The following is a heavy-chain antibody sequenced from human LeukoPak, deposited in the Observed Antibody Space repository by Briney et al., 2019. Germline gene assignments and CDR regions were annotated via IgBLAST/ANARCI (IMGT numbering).Heavy chain of an antibody. CDR2: ISRSDSVI. Sequence: GGSLRLSCVASGFAFSDYYMSWIRQAPGKGLESISSISRSDSVIYYADSVEGRFTIFRDNAKNSLYLQMNSLRAGDTAVYYRARQAGWYFDFWGRGTLVTVSS. J-gene: IGHJ2*01. V-gene: IGHV3-11*01. CDR3: ARQAGWYFDF. D-gene: IGHD6-25*01. CDR1: GFAFSDYY.